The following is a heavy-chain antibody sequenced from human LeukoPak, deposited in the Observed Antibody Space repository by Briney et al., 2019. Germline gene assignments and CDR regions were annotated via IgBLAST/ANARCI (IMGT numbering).Heavy chain of an antibody. CDR2: LNWSGSTT. J-gene: IGHJ3*02. CDR1: GFTFDYYG. D-gene: IGHD6-13*01. CDR3: ARESSSSWRDAFDI. Sequence: RAGGSLRLSCAASGFTFDYYGMNWVRQAPGKGLEWVSGLNWSGSTTSYADSVRGRFTISRDNAKSFVYLQMNNLRADDTAFYFCARESSSSWRDAFDIWGQGTLVTVSS. V-gene: IGHV3-20*04.